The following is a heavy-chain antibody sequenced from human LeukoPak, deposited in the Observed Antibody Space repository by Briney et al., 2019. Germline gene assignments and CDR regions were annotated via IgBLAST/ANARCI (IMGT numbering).Heavy chain of an antibody. CDR1: GGTLSNYA. J-gene: IGHJ4*02. V-gene: IGHV1-69*05. D-gene: IGHD4-17*01. CDR3: ATTSMYGDYVAFAFAH. Sequence: ASVKVSCKASGGTLSNYALSWVRQAPGQGLEWMGGIIPMFGTTKYAQEFQGRVTITTDESTRTAYMELSSLRSEDTAVFYCATTSMYGDYVAFAFAHWGQGTLVTVSS. CDR2: IIPMFGTT.